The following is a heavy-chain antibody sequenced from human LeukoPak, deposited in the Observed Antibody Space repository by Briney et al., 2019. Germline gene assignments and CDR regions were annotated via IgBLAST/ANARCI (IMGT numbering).Heavy chain of an antibody. CDR2: ASSHGSIK. CDR3: ARGYSSSWLGYFDY. J-gene: IGHJ4*02. D-gene: IGHD6-13*01. CDR1: GFTFSSYG. Sequence: GGSLRLSCAASGFTFSSYGIHWVRQAPGKGLEWVAVASSHGSIKYYADSVKGRFTISRDTSKNTVYLQMNRLGPEDTAFYYCARGYSSSWLGYFDYWGQGTLVTVSS. V-gene: IGHV3-30*03.